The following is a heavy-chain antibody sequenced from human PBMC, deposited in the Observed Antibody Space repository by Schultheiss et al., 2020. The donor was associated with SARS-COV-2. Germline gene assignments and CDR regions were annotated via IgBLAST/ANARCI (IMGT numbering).Heavy chain of an antibody. CDR2: ISPNSGGT. V-gene: IGHV1-2*04. J-gene: IGHJ3*02. Sequence: ASVKVSCKASGYTFTSYGISWVRQAPGQGLEWMGWISPNSGGTNYAQKFQGWVTMTRDTSISTAYMELSSLRSEDTAVYYCARAQPYLRNAFDIWGQGTMVTVSS. CDR3: ARAQPYLRNAFDI. CDR1: GYTFTSYG.